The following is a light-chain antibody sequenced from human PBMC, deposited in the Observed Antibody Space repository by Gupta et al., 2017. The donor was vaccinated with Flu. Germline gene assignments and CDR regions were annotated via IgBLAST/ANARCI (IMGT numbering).Light chain of an antibody. J-gene: IGKJ2*01. V-gene: IGKV1-5*03. CDR2: KAS. CDR1: QNIHVW. Sequence: PSTLSASVGDRVTIACRASQNIHVWLAWYQQKPGKAPKLLISKASDLESGVPSRFSGSGSGIEFTLTISSLQPDDFATYYCQQDDSDSYTFGQGTKLEIK. CDR3: QQDDSDSYT.